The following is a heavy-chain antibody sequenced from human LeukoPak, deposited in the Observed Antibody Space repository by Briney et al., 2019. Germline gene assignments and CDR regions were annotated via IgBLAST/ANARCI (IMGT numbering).Heavy chain of an antibody. Sequence: GGSLRLPCAASGFTFSSYWMSWVRQAPGKGLEWVANIKQDGSEKYYVDSVKGRFTISRDNAKNSLYLQMNSLRAEDTAVYYCARVRGSGSYYSSNYFDYWGQGTLVTVSS. J-gene: IGHJ4*02. V-gene: IGHV3-7*01. CDR1: GFTFSSYW. CDR3: ARVRGSGSYYSSNYFDY. CDR2: IKQDGSEK. D-gene: IGHD3-10*01.